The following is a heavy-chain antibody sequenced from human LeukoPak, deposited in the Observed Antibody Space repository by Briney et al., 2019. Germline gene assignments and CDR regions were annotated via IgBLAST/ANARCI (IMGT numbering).Heavy chain of an antibody. CDR1: GYTFTSYA. CDR2: INAGSSNT. Sequence: ASVKVSCKASGYTFTSYAVHWVRQAPGQRLEWMGWINAGSSNTKYSQKFQGRVTITRDTSASTAYMELSSLRSEDTAVYYCARGYEYSSSWYPPHYYGMDVWGQGTTVTVSS. V-gene: IGHV1-3*01. J-gene: IGHJ6*02. CDR3: ARGYEYSSSWYPPHYYGMDV. D-gene: IGHD6-13*01.